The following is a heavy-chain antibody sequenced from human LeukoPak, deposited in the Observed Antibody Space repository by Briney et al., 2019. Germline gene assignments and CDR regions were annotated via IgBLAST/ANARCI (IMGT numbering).Heavy chain of an antibody. CDR1: GYNFTRNW. Sequence: GESLKISCRGSGYNFTRNWIGWVRQMPGKGLEWMGIIYAGDSDTRYSPSFQGQVTISADKFISTAYLHWSSLQASDTGMYYCARHFSGTTFDYWGQGTLVTVSS. CDR3: ARHFSGTTFDY. D-gene: IGHD1-7*01. CDR2: IYAGDSDT. J-gene: IGHJ4*02. V-gene: IGHV5-51*01.